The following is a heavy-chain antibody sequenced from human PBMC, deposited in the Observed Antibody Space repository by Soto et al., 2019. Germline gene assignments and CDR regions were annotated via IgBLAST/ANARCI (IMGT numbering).Heavy chain of an antibody. CDR3: AHRSSPSFYGN. Sequence: QITLKESGPTLVNPTQTLTLTCTFSGFSLSTSGVGVGWFRQPPGKALEWLALIYWDDDKRYHPSLKTRLTITKDTSQNQVVLTMTNMDPVDTATYYCAHRSSPSFYGNWGQGTLVTVSS. D-gene: IGHD2-2*01. CDR1: GFSLSTSGVG. V-gene: IGHV2-5*02. CDR2: IYWDDDK. J-gene: IGHJ4*02.